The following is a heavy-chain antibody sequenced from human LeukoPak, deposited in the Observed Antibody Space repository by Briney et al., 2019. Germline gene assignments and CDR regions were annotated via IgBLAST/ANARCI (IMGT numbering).Heavy chain of an antibody. V-gene: IGHV4-61*02. D-gene: IGHD5-18*01. Sequence: SETLSLTCTVSGGPISSGSYYWSWIRQPAGKGLEWIGRIYTSGSTNYNPSLKSRVTISVDTSKNQFSLKLSSVTAADTAVYYCASAKGLRMDFDYWGQGTLVTVSS. J-gene: IGHJ4*02. CDR1: GGPISSGSYY. CDR3: ASAKGLRMDFDY. CDR2: IYTSGST.